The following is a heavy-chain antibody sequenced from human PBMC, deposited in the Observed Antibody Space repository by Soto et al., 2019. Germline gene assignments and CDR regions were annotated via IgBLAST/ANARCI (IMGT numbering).Heavy chain of an antibody. J-gene: IGHJ4*02. CDR3: ARGDIVATISDY. CDR2: IYYSGST. CDR1: GGSVSSGSYY. D-gene: IGHD5-12*01. Sequence: SETLSLTCTFSGGSVSSGSYYWSWIRQPPGKGLEWIGYIYYSGSTNYNPSLKSRVTISVDTSKNQFSLKLSSVTAADTAVYYCARGDIVATISDYWGQGTLVTVS. V-gene: IGHV4-61*01.